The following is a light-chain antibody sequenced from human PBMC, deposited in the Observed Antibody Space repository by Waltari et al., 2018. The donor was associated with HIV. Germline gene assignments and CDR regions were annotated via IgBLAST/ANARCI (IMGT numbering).Light chain of an antibody. Sequence: QSVLTQPPSVSAAPGPKVTISCSGSSSNIGNNYVTWYQQLPGTAPKLLIYDSNKRPSGIPDRFSGSKSGTSGTLAITGLQTGDEADYYCGTWDSSLSAWVFGGGTKLTVL. V-gene: IGLV1-51*01. CDR1: SSNIGNNY. CDR2: DSN. CDR3: GTWDSSLSAWV. J-gene: IGLJ3*02.